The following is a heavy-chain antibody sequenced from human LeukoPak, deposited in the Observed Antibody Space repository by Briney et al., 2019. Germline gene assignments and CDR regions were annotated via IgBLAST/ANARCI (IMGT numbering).Heavy chain of an antibody. Sequence: GGSLRLSCAASGFSFSTYEMHWVRQVPGKGLEWVSDISSSGSTVYYADSVKGRFTTSRDNANNYLYLQMQSLRAEDTAVYYCSLLAVASPQDYWGQGTLVTVSS. D-gene: IGHD6-19*01. CDR3: SLLAVASPQDY. CDR2: ISSSGSTV. CDR1: GFSFSTYE. J-gene: IGHJ4*02. V-gene: IGHV3-48*03.